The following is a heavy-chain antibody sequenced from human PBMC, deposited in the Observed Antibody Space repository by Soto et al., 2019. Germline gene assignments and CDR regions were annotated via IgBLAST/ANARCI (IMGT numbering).Heavy chain of an antibody. D-gene: IGHD3-10*01. Sequence: QVQLVQSGAEVKQPGASVKVSCKASGYTFSDYGITWVRQAPGQGLEWMGWISVYSGDTNFAQKFQGRVTMTTDTSTSTAYMELRSLRSDDTAVYYCARDGLGGSGSYSYFDYWGQGTLVTVSS. CDR1: GYTFSDYG. CDR3: ARDGLGGSGSYSYFDY. J-gene: IGHJ4*02. CDR2: ISVYSGDT. V-gene: IGHV1-18*01.